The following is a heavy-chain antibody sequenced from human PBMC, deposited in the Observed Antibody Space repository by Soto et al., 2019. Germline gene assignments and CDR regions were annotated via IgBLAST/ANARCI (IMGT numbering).Heavy chain of an antibody. Sequence: QVQLVQSGAEMKKPGSSVKVSCQSSGGTFNTYAMNWVRQAPGQGPEWMGDISPMFGEANYAPKFQGRVTITADESTRTSYMQLSSLTSEDTALYFCAREVQVHTPAFVYWGQGTLVTVSS. V-gene: IGHV1-69*19. J-gene: IGHJ4*02. CDR1: GGTFNTYA. CDR3: AREVQVHTPAFVY. CDR2: ISPMFGEA. D-gene: IGHD3-10*01.